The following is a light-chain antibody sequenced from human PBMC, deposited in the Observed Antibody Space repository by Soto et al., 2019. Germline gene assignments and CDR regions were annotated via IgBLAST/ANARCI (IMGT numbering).Light chain of an antibody. J-gene: IGLJ2*01. Sequence: QSALSQPASVSGSPGQSITISCTGTSSDVGGYNYVSWYQQHPGNAPKLMIYDVSNRPSGVSNRVSGSKSGNTASLTISGLQAEDEADYYCSSYTSSSTPVVFGGGTKLTGL. CDR2: DVS. CDR3: SSYTSSSTPVV. CDR1: SSDVGGYNY. V-gene: IGLV2-14*01.